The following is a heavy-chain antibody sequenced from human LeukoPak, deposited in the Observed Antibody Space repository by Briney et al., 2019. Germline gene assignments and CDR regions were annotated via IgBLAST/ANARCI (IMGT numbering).Heavy chain of an antibody. Sequence: ASVKVSCKASGYTFTGYYMHWVRQAPGQGLEWVGWINPSGGSTSYAQKFQGRVTMTRDTSTSTVYMELSSLRSEDTAVYYCARVKCSGGSCYSVDFDYWGQGTLVTVSS. CDR1: GYTFTGYY. V-gene: IGHV1-46*01. CDR3: ARVKCSGGSCYSVDFDY. D-gene: IGHD2-15*01. J-gene: IGHJ4*02. CDR2: INPSGGST.